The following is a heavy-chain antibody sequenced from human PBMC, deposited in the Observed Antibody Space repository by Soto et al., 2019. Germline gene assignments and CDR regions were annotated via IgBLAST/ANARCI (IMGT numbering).Heavy chain of an antibody. CDR3: AIAAAVAAEYFQH. J-gene: IGHJ1*01. V-gene: IGHV1-8*01. D-gene: IGHD6-13*01. CDR1: GYTFTSYD. CDR2: MNPNSGNT. Sequence: GASVKVSCKASGYTFTSYDINWVRQATGQGLEWMGWMNPNSGNTGYSQKFQGRVTITRDTSASTAYMELSSLRSEDTAVYYCAIAAAVAAEYFQHWGQGTLVTVSS.